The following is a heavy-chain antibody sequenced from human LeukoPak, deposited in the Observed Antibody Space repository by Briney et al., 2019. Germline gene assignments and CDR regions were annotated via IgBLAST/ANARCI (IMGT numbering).Heavy chain of an antibody. CDR2: IRSDGSIK. D-gene: IGHD6-13*01. CDR3: AKTHSTSWGIFEY. V-gene: IGHV3-30*02. J-gene: IGHJ4*02. Sequence: GGSLRLSCAASGSAFSTYGMHWVRQAPGKGLEWVAFIRSDGSIKYYADSVKGRFTISRDNSKNTLYLQMNSLRPEDTAVYWCAKTHSTSWGIFEYWGQGALVTVSS. CDR1: GSAFSTYG.